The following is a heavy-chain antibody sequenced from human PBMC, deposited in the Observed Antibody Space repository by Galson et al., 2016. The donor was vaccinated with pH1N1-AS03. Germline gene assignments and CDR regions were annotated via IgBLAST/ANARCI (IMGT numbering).Heavy chain of an antibody. CDR3: ARTTSTTPQAWRLDP. D-gene: IGHD4-11*01. Sequence: ATLSLTCSVSGDSIGRNDWSWIRQAPGKGLEFIGVISRSGDTTYTPSLKSRVTISVDTSKDRGSLSLRSATAADTAVYYCARTTSTTPQAWRLDPWGQGTLVTVTS. V-gene: IGHV4-59*12. CDR2: ISRSGDT. CDR1: GDSIGRND. J-gene: IGHJ5*02.